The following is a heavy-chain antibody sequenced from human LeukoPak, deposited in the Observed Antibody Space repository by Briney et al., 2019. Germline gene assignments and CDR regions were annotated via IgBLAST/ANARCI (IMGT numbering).Heavy chain of an antibody. CDR3: ARDPRASGLFAFDI. CDR1: GDSVSSNSAA. V-gene: IGHV6-1*01. J-gene: IGHJ3*02. CDR2: TYYRSKWYN. Sequence: SQTLSLTCAISGDSVSSNSAAWNWIRQSPSRGLEWLGRTYYRSKWYNDYAVSVKSRITINPDTPKNQFSLQLNSVTPEDTAVYYCARDPRASGLFAFDIWGQGTMVTVSS.